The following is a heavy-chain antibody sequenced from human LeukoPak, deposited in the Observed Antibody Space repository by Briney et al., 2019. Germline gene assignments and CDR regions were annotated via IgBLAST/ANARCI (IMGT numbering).Heavy chain of an antibody. CDR3: ARSEISMIVS. CDR1: GFTVSSNY. J-gene: IGHJ4*02. CDR2: IYVGGST. V-gene: IGHV3-66*01. D-gene: IGHD3-22*01. Sequence: GGSLRLSCAASGFTVSSNYMSWVRQAPGKGLEWVSVIYVGGSTYYADSVTGGFTISRDNSKNTLYFQMNSLRAEDTAVYYCARSEISMIVSWGQGTLVTVSS.